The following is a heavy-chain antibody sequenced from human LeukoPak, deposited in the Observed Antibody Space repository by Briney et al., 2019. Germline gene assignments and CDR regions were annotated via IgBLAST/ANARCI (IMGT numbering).Heavy chain of an antibody. CDR3: ASLYYDNSGYFSWLDP. CDR2: VIHVLGMA. D-gene: IGHD3-22*01. Sequence: ASVKVPCKASGGTFGSHTISWVRQAPGQGLEWVGRVIHVLGMATHAQSFQGRVTITADKSTSTAYMELSSLRSEDTAVYYCASLYYDNSGYFSWLDPWGQGTLVTVSS. CDR1: GGTFGSHT. V-gene: IGHV1-69*02. J-gene: IGHJ5*02.